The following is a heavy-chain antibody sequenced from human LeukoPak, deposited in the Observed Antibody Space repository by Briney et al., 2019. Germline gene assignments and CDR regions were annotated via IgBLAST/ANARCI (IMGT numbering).Heavy chain of an antibody. J-gene: IGHJ4*02. CDR2: IYYSGST. V-gene: IGHV4-59*01. CDR1: GGSISSYY. CDR3: ARDTLYDYVWGSYRLLDY. Sequence: PSETLSLTCTVSGGSISSYYWSWIRQPPGKGLEWIGYIYYSGSTNYNPSLKSRVTISVDTSKNQFSLKLSSVTAADTAVYYCARDTLYDYVWGSYRLLDYWGQGTLVTVSP. D-gene: IGHD3-16*02.